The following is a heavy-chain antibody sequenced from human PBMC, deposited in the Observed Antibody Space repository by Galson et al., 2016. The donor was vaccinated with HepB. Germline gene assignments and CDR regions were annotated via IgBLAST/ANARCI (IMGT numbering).Heavy chain of an antibody. CDR2: ISGSGVTT. D-gene: IGHD6-6*01. CDR3: ARDPGEVATRPSYFDS. Sequence: SLRLSCAASGFTFGDYYMSWIRQAPGKGLEWISLISGSGVTTFYADSVTGRFTISRDNAKNSLYLQMNNLTAEDTAVYYCARDPGEVATRPSYFDSWGQGALVTVSS. CDR1: GFTFGDYY. V-gene: IGHV3-11*01. J-gene: IGHJ4*02.